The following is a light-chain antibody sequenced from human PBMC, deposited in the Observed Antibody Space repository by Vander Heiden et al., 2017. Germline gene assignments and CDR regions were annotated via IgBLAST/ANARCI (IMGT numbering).Light chain of an antibody. V-gene: IGLV4-69*01. J-gene: IGLJ2*01. Sequence: QLVLTPSPSASASLGASVKPTCTLTSGYSGYAFAWHQQQPEQGPRNLVELNSDGRHTKGDGIPDRFSASRSGAGRYLTSSGHQSDDEADYYCQTWGTGALVVFGGGTKLTVL. CDR2: LNSDGRH. CDR1: SGYSGYA. CDR3: QTWGTGALVV.